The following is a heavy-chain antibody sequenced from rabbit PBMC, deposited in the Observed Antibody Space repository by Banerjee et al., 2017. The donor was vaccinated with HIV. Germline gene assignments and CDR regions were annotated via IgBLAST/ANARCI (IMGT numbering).Heavy chain of an antibody. J-gene: IGHJ4*01. D-gene: IGHD5-1*01. Sequence: QSLEESGGGLVQPEGSLTLTCKASGFDFSRKYYMCWVRQAPGKGLEWIGCIDTGSGSTYYASWAKGRFTITRSTSLNTVTLQLNTLTAADTATYFCARSFDGSYAPYLSLWGQGTLVTVS. CDR3: ARSFDGSYAPYLSL. V-gene: IGHV1S43*01. CDR2: IDTGSGST. CDR1: GFDFSRKYY.